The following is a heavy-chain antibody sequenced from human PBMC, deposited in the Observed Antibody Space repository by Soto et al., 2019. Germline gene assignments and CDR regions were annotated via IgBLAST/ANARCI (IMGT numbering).Heavy chain of an antibody. V-gene: IGHV3-30*18. CDR2: ISYDGSNK. D-gene: IGHD6-13*01. J-gene: IGHJ4*02. Sequence: GWSLRLSCAASGFTFSSYGMHWVRQAPGKGLEWVAVISYDGSNKYYADSVKGRFTISRDNSKNTLYLQMNSLRAEDTAVYYCAKTLKYSSSWYPPLDYWGQGTLVTVSS. CDR3: AKTLKYSSSWYPPLDY. CDR1: GFTFSSYG.